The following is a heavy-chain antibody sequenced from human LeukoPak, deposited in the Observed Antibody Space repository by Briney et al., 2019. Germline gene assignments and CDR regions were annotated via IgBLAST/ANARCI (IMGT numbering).Heavy chain of an antibody. J-gene: IGHJ4*02. Sequence: GGSLRFSCAASGFTFSSYAMSWVRQAPGKGLEWVSAISGSGGSTYYADSVKGRFTISRDNSKNTLYLQMNSLRAEDTAVYYCANFGSGSYVGGFDYWGQGTLVTVSS. V-gene: IGHV3-23*01. CDR2: ISGSGGST. CDR1: GFTFSSYA. CDR3: ANFGSGSYVGGFDY. D-gene: IGHD3-10*01.